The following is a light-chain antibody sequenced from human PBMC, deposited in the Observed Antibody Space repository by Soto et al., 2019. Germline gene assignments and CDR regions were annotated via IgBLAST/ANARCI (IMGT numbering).Light chain of an antibody. CDR3: QQRYNWLT. CDR1: QSVTKY. V-gene: IGKV3-11*01. J-gene: IGKJ4*01. Sequence: EIVLTQSPATLSLSPGERATLSCRASQSVTKYLAWYQQKPGQAPRLLIFDTSNRATGIPARFSGSGSGTDFPLTISILDSDDSGIYYCQQRYNWLTFGGGTKVEIK. CDR2: DTS.